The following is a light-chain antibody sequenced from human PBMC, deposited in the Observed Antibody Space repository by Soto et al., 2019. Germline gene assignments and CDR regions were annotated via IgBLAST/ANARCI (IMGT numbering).Light chain of an antibody. V-gene: IGKV3-11*01. CDR1: QSVSSY. CDR2: DAS. J-gene: IGKJ4*01. Sequence: ELVLTQSPATLSLSPGERATLSCRASQSVSSYLAWYQHTPGQAPRLLIYDASNRATGIPARFSGSGSGTDFTLTISSLEPEDFAVYYCQQRTNWPLTFGGGTKVDIK. CDR3: QQRTNWPLT.